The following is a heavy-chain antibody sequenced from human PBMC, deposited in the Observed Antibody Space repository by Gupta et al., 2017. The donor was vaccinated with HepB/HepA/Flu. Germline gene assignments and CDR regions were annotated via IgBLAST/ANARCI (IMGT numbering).Heavy chain of an antibody. Sequence: QVKLVESGGGVVQPGRSLRLPCAAAGFTFSTYGMPWVRQAPGKGLEWVAVIWSDGTNKYYADSVKGRFTISRDNSKNALYLQMNSLRAEDTSVYYCARGTGSHQGNGFDYWGQGALVTVSS. J-gene: IGHJ4*02. CDR3: ARGTGSHQGNGFDY. CDR1: GFTFSTYG. D-gene: IGHD3/OR15-3a*01. CDR2: IWSDGTNK. V-gene: IGHV3-33*01.